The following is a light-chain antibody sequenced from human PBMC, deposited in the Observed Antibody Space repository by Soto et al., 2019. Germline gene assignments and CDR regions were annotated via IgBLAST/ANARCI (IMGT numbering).Light chain of an antibody. J-gene: IGLJ1*01. V-gene: IGLV2-14*03. Sequence: QSVLNQPASVSGSPGQSVTISCTGASSDVGAYEHVSWYQQHPGRAPKLILYDVNNRPSGVSNHFSGPKSGNTAFLVISPLQDNQQAAYYCSSYSTTNILGFGSGTKVTV. CDR2: DVN. CDR3: SSYSTTNILG. CDR1: SSDVGAYEH.